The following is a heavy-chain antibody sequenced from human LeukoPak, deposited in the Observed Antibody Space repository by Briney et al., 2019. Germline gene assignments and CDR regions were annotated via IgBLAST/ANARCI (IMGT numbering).Heavy chain of an antibody. Sequence: ASVKVSCKASGYTFTGYFMHWVRQAPGQGLEWMGWINPNSGGTNYAQKFQGRVTMTRDTSISTAYMELSRLRPDDTAVYYCARDETAISEALFDYWGQGTLVTVSS. J-gene: IGHJ4*02. CDR2: INPNSGGT. V-gene: IGHV1-2*02. CDR1: GYTFTGYF. CDR3: ARDETAISEALFDY. D-gene: IGHD2-21*02.